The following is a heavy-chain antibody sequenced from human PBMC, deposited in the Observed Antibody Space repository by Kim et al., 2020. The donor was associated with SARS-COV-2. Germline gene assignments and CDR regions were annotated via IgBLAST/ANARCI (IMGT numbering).Heavy chain of an antibody. CDR1: GGSISSYY. Sequence: SETLSLTCTVSGGSISSYYWSWIRQPAGKGLEWIGRIYTSGSTNYNPSLKSRVTMSVDTSKNQFSLKLSSVTAADTAVYYCARDLPSSSSYYYYGMDVWGQGTTVTVSS. V-gene: IGHV4-4*07. CDR3: ARDLPSSSSYYYYGMDV. J-gene: IGHJ6*02. D-gene: IGHD6-6*01. CDR2: IYTSGST.